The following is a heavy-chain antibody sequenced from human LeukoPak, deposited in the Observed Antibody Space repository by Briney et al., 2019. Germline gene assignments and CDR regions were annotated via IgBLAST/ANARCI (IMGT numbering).Heavy chain of an antibody. J-gene: IGHJ3*02. CDR1: GYTFTGYY. CDR3: ARSVLYDITMVRGPLRDHAFDI. V-gene: IGHV1-2*02. D-gene: IGHD3-10*01. Sequence: ASVKVSCKASGYTFTGYYMHWVRQAPGQGLEWMGWINPNSGGTNYAQKFQGRVTMTRDTSISTAYMELSRLRSDDTAVYYCARSVLYDITMVRGPLRDHAFDIWGQGTMVTVSS. CDR2: INPNSGGT.